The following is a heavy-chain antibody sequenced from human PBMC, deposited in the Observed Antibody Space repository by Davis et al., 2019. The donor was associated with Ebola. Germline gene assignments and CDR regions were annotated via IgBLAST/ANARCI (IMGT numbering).Heavy chain of an antibody. D-gene: IGHD6-19*01. CDR1: GFTFSSYA. V-gene: IGHV3-23*01. CDR2: ISGSGGST. CDR3: AKDRVAGTNDAFDI. J-gene: IGHJ3*02. Sequence: GESLKISCAASGFTFSSYAMSWVRQAPGKGLEWVSAISGSGGSTYYADSVKGRFTISRDNSKNTLYLQMNSLRAEDTAVYYCAKDRVAGTNDAFDIWGQGTMVTVSS.